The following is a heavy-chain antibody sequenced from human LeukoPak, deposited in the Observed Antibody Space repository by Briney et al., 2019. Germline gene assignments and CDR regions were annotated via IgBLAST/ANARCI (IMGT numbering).Heavy chain of an antibody. J-gene: IGHJ5*02. CDR2: INHSGST. Sequence: SETLSLTCAVYGGSFSGYYWSWIRQPPGKGLEWIGEINHSGSTNYNPSLKSRVTISVDTSKNQFSLKLSSVTAADTAVYYCARDNYYGSGSGRSTNWFDPWGQGTLVTVSS. CDR1: GGSFSGYY. V-gene: IGHV4-34*01. D-gene: IGHD3-10*01. CDR3: ARDNYYGSGSGRSTNWFDP.